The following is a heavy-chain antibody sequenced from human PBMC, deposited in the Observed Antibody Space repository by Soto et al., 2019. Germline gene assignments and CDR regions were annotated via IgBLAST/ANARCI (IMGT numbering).Heavy chain of an antibody. J-gene: IGHJ6*02. CDR2: ISAYNGNT. D-gene: IGHD3-9*01. Sequence: GASVTLSCKASGYTFTSYGISWVRQAPGQRLEWMGWISAYNGNTNYAQKLQGRVTMTTDTSTSTAYMELRSRRSDDTAVYYCARYESSGLLRYFDWLDYYYYGMDVWGQGTTVTVSS. CDR1: GYTFTSYG. CDR3: ARYESSGLLRYFDWLDYYYYGMDV. V-gene: IGHV1-18*01.